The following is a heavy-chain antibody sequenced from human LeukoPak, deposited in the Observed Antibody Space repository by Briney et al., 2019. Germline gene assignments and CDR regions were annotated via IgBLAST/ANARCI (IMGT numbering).Heavy chain of an antibody. CDR2: INHSGST. CDR3: ARDWPGRNTDAFDV. J-gene: IGHJ3*01. CDR1: GYSISSGYY. D-gene: IGHD1/OR15-1a*01. V-gene: IGHV4-38-2*02. Sequence: SETLSLTCTVSGYSISSGYYWSWIRQPPGKGLEWIGEINHSGSTNYNPSLKSRVTISVDTSKNQFSLKLSSVTAADTAVYYCARDWPGRNTDAFDVWGQGTMVTVSS.